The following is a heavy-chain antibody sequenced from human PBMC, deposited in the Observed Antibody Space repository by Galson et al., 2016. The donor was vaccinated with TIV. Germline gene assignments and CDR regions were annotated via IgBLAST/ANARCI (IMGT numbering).Heavy chain of an antibody. CDR3: MRDRSTYYFDSSGYSPFDY. V-gene: IGHV4-38-2*02. J-gene: IGHJ4*02. CDR1: GYSISSGYY. Sequence: ETLSLTCTGSGYSISSGYYWGWIRQPPGKGLEWIGSIYHSGMTYYNPSLESRVTISVDTSKNQFSLKLSSVTAADTAVYYCMRDRSTYYFDSSGYSPFDYWGQGTLVTVSS. CDR2: IYHSGMT. D-gene: IGHD3-22*01.